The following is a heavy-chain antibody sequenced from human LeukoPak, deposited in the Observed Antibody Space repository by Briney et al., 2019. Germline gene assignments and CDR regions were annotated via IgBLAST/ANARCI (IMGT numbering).Heavy chain of an antibody. CDR3: AKEGGRGIVVVPAAIHY. CDR2: ISYDGSNK. V-gene: IGHV3-30-3*01. J-gene: IGHJ4*02. CDR1: GFTFSSYA. D-gene: IGHD2-2*01. Sequence: PGGSLRLSCAASGFTFSSYAMHWVRQAPGKGLEWVAVISYDGSNKYYADSVKGRFTISRDNSKNTLYLQMNSLRAEDTAVYYCAKEGGRGIVVVPAAIHYWGQGTLVTVSS.